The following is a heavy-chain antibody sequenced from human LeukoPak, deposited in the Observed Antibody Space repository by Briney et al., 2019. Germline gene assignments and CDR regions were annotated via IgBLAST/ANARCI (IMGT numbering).Heavy chain of an antibody. CDR2: IKQDGSEK. CDR3: ARDNPPDY. J-gene: IGHJ4*02. V-gene: IGHV3-7*03. Sequence: GGSLRLSCVASGFTFSSSWMSWVRQAPGKGLEWVANIKQDGSEKSYVESVRGRSTISRDNAKNSLYLQLNSLRAEDTALYYCARDNPPDYWGQGTLVTVSS. CDR1: GFTFSSSW.